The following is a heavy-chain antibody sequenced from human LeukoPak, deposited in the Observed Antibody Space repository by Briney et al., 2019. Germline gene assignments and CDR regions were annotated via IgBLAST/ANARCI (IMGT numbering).Heavy chain of an antibody. J-gene: IGHJ2*01. V-gene: IGHV1-18*04. CDR2: ISAYNGNT. Sequence: ASVKVSCKASGYTFTGYYIHWVRQAPGQGLEWMGWISAYNGNTNYAQKLQGRVTMTTDTSTSTAYMELRSLRSDDTAVYYCAREYYYGSGTRWYFDLWGRGTLVTVSS. D-gene: IGHD3-10*01. CDR1: GYTFTGYY. CDR3: AREYYYGSGTRWYFDL.